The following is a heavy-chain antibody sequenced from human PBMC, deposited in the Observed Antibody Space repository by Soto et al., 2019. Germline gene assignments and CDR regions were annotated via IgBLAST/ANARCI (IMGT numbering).Heavy chain of an antibody. CDR2: INSDGSSA. Sequence: PGGSLRLSCAASGFTFSNYWMHWVRQAPGNGLVWVSRINSDGSSASYADSVKGRFTISRDNAKNTLYLQMNSLRAEDTAVYYCARDTLELLYYFDYWGQGTLVTVSS. D-gene: IGHD1-7*01. CDR1: GFTFSNYW. CDR3: ARDTLELLYYFDY. V-gene: IGHV3-74*01. J-gene: IGHJ4*02.